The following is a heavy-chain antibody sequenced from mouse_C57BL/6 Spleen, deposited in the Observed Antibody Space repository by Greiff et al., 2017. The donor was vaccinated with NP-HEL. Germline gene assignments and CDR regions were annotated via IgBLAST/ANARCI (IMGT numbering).Heavy chain of an antibody. D-gene: IGHD2-3*01. J-gene: IGHJ2*01. V-gene: IGHV1-26*01. Sequence: EVQLQQSGPELVKPGASVKISCKASGYTFTDYYMNWVKQSHGKSLEWIGDINPNNGGTSYNQKFKGKATLTVDKSSSPAYMELRSLTSEDSAVYYCARADGYRVYFDYWGQGTTLTVSS. CDR1: GYTFTDYY. CDR3: ARADGYRVYFDY. CDR2: INPNNGGT.